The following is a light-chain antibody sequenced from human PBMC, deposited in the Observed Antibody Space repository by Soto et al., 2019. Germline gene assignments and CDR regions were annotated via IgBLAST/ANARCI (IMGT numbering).Light chain of an antibody. Sequence: QSALTQPASVSGSPGQSFTIPCTGSSSDVGAYHSVSWYQQHPGKAPKLIIFDVSNRPSGVYNRFSGSKSGNTASLTISGLQAEDEADYYCSSFTATGTVMFGGGTKVTVL. V-gene: IGLV2-14*03. CDR1: SSDVGAYHS. J-gene: IGLJ3*02. CDR3: SSFTATGTVM. CDR2: DVS.